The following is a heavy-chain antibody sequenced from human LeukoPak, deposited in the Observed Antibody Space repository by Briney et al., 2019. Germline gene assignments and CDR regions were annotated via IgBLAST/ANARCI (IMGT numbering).Heavy chain of an antibody. Sequence: GESLRLSCAASGISISSYAMSWVRQAPGKGLEWVGRTRDKARGYRTEYAASVKDRFTISRDDSKTLVYLQMNSLKIEDTAVYYCARDGQEGDNSAFDIWGQGTVVTVYS. CDR3: ARDGQEGDNSAFDI. CDR2: TRDKARGYRT. J-gene: IGHJ3*02. D-gene: IGHD3-22*01. CDR1: GISISSYA. V-gene: IGHV3-72*01.